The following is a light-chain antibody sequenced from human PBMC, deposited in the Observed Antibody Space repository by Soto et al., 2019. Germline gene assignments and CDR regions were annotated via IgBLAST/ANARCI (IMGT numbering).Light chain of an antibody. CDR3: QSYDSSLSGYV. Sequence: QSVLTQPPSVSGAPGQRVTISCTGSSSNIGAGYDVHWYQQLPGTAPKLLIYGNSNRPSGVPDLVSGSKSGTSASLAITGLQAEDEADYYCQSYDSSLSGYVFGTGTKLTVL. CDR1: SSNIGAGYD. J-gene: IGLJ1*01. CDR2: GNS. V-gene: IGLV1-40*01.